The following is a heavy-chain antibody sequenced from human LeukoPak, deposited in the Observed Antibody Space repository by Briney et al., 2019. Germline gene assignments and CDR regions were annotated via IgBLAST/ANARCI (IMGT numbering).Heavy chain of an antibody. CDR1: GGSISSGSYD. CDR2: IYTGGST. J-gene: IGHJ4*02. Sequence: SQTLSLTCTVSGGSISSGSYDWTWIRQPAGKGLEWIGRIYTGGSTNYNPSLKSRVTISVDTSKNQSSLKLSSVTAADTAVYYCARDAAYYYDSSGLFDYWGQGALVTVSS. CDR3: ARDAAYYYDSSGLFDY. V-gene: IGHV4-61*02. D-gene: IGHD3-22*01.